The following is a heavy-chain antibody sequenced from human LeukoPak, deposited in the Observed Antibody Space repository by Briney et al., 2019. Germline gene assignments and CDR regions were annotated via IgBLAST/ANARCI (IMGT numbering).Heavy chain of an antibody. Sequence: GASVKVSCKVSGYTLTELSMHWVRQAPGKGLEWMGGFDPEDGETIYAQKFQGTVTMTEDTSTDTAYMELSSLRSEDKAVYYCATPYGIVGADDAFDIWGQGTMVTVSS. V-gene: IGHV1-24*01. J-gene: IGHJ3*02. D-gene: IGHD1-26*01. CDR2: FDPEDGET. CDR3: ATPYGIVGADDAFDI. CDR1: GYTLTELS.